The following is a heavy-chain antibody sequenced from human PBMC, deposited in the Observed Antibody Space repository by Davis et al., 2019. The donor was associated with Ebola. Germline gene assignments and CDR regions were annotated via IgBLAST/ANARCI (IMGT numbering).Heavy chain of an antibody. CDR1: GGSISSYY. V-gene: IGHV4-59*01. CDR2: IYYSGST. Sequence: MPSETLSLTCTVSGGSISSYYWSWIRQPPGKGLEWIGYIYYSGSTNYNPSLKSRVTISVDTSKNQFSLKLSSVTAADTAVYYWARVTPGYYYYGMDVWGQGTTVTVSS. J-gene: IGHJ6*02. CDR3: ARVTPGYYYYGMDV.